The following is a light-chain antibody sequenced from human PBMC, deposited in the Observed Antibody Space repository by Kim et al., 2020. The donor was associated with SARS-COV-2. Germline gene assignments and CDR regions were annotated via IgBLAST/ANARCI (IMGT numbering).Light chain of an antibody. CDR1: QSISSY. Sequence: DIQMTQSPSSLSASVGDRVTITCRASQSISSYLNWYQQKPGKAPKLLIYAASSLQSGVPSRFSGSGSGTDFTLSIRSLQPEDFATYYCQQSYGTPGTFGQGTRLAIK. J-gene: IGKJ5*01. CDR3: QQSYGTPGT. CDR2: AAS. V-gene: IGKV1-39*01.